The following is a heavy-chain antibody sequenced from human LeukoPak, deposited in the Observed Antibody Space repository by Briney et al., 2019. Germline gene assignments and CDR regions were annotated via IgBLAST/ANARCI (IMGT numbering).Heavy chain of an antibody. D-gene: IGHD6-13*01. CDR3: ARSDSSSWYTSDN. J-gene: IGHJ4*02. CDR1: GFTFSSYG. Sequence: GGSLRLSCAASGFTFSSYGMHWVRQAPGRGLEWVAVIWYDGSNKYYADFVKGRFTISRDNSKNTLYLQMNSLRAEDTAVYYCARSDSSSWYTSDNWGQGTLVTVSS. CDR2: IWYDGSNK. V-gene: IGHV3-33*01.